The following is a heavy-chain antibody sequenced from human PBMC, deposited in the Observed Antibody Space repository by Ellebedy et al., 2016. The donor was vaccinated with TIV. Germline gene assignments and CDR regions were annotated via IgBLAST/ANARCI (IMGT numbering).Heavy chain of an antibody. J-gene: IGHJ4*02. CDR3: ARDRKGYSSGWNYFDF. D-gene: IGHD6-19*01. V-gene: IGHV6-1*01. CDR2: TYYRSKWFN. CDR1: GDSVSSNRAV. Sequence: SQTLSLTCAISGDSVSSNRAVWNWIRQSPSRGLEWLGRTYYRSKWFNDYAVSVKGRITINPDTSKNQFSLQLNSVTPEDTAVYYCARDRKGYSSGWNYFDFWGQGTLVTVSS.